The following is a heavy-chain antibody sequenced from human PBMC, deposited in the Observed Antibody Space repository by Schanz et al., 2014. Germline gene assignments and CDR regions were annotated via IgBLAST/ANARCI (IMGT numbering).Heavy chain of an antibody. D-gene: IGHD5-18*01. V-gene: IGHV3-23*01. CDR3: GRAGTGMAGWYFEL. CDR1: GFTFSSYA. Sequence: EVQLLESGGGLVQPGGPLRLSCAASGFTFSSYAMSWVRQAPGKGLEWVSAISNNGDSTYYADSVKGRFTISRDNSKNTLFLQMSSLRVDDMAVYYCGRAGTGMAGWYFELWGRGTLVTVSS. J-gene: IGHJ2*01. CDR2: ISNNGDST.